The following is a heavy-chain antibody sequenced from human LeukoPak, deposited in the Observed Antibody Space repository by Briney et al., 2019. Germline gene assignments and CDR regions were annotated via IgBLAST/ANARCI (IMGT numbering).Heavy chain of an antibody. CDR2: ISWNSYDI. CDR3: AKGVGTSYHYHMDV. V-gene: IGHV3-9*03. J-gene: IGHJ6*03. CDR1: GFTFDEYA. Sequence: SGGSLRLSCAASGFTFDEYAMRWVRQPPGKGLEWVSGISWNSYDIGYADSVKGRFTISRDNAKNSLYLQMNSLRAEDMALYYCAKGVGTSYHYHMDVWGKGTTVIVSS. D-gene: IGHD1-26*01.